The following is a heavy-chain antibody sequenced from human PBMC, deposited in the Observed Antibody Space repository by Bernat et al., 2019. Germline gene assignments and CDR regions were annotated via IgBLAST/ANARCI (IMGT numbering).Heavy chain of an antibody. Sequence: QLQLQESGPGLVKPSETLSLTCTVSGGSISSSSYYWGWIRQPPGKGLEWIGSIYYSGSTYYNLSLKSRVTISVDTSKNQFSLKLSSVTAADTAVEYWAIVGATNFDYWGQGTLVTVSS. CDR2: IYYSGST. D-gene: IGHD1-26*01. J-gene: IGHJ4*02. CDR3: AIVGATNFDY. V-gene: IGHV4-39*01. CDR1: GGSISSSSYY.